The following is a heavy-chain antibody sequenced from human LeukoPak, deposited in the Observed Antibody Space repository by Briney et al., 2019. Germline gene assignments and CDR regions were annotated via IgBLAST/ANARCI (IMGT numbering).Heavy chain of an antibody. CDR1: GFSFSDFN. D-gene: IGHD3-10*01. J-gene: IGHJ4*02. Sequence: GGSLRLSCVASGFSFSDFNMNWVRQAPGKGLEWISFISSSSTNIYYADSVKGRFTISRDNAKKSIYLQMSGLRVEDTALYFCAGGTYASGSCYWGKGTLVTVSS. CDR3: AGGTYASGSCY. V-gene: IGHV3-48*01. CDR2: ISSSSTNI.